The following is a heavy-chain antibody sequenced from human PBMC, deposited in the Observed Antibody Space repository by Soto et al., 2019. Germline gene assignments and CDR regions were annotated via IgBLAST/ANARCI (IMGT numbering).Heavy chain of an antibody. CDR2: IYPSDSDT. D-gene: IGHD4-17*01. J-gene: IGHJ4*02. V-gene: IGHV5-51*01. CDR3: ARPANTVADHFDL. CDR1: GYTFTIYW. Sequence: GESLKISCQVSGYTFTIYWIGWVRQMPGKGLEWMGIIYPSDSDTRYNPSFQGQVTISADQSINTAYLQWDSLKASDTAIYYCARPANTVADHFDLWGQGTPVTVSS.